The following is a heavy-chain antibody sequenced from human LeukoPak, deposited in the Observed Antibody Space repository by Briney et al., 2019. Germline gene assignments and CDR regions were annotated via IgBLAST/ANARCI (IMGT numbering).Heavy chain of an antibody. Sequence: SETLSLTCAVYGGSSSGYYWSWIRQPPGKGLEWIGEINHSGSTNYNPSLKSRVTISVDTSKNQFSLKLSSVTAADTAVYFCARGRVGASLDYWGQGTLVTVSS. CDR2: INHSGST. CDR1: GGSSSGYY. V-gene: IGHV4-34*01. CDR3: ARGRVGASLDY. J-gene: IGHJ4*02. D-gene: IGHD1-26*01.